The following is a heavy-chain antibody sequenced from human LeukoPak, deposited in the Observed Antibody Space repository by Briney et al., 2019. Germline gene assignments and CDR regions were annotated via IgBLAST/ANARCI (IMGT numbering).Heavy chain of an antibody. V-gene: IGHV5-51*01. Sequence: GESLKIPCKGSGYSFTNYWVGWVRQLPGKGLEWMGIIYPLDSDTRYSPSFQGQVTISADKSISTAYLQWSSLKASDTAMYYCARRNSGYDSGAYYHYMDVWGKGTTVTVSS. CDR2: IYPLDSDT. J-gene: IGHJ6*03. CDR1: GYSFTNYW. CDR3: ARRNSGYDSGAYYHYMDV. D-gene: IGHD5-12*01.